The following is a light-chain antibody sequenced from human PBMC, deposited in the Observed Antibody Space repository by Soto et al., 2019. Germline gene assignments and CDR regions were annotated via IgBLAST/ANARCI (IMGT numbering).Light chain of an antibody. CDR2: KAS. CDR1: QNIGSR. Sequence: DIQMTQSPSTLSASVGDRVTITCRASQNIGSRLAWYQQKPGKAPKLLIYKASTLESAVPSRFGGSGSGTEFTLTISSLQPDDFATYYCQQYHTYSTFGQGTKVDIK. V-gene: IGKV1-5*03. J-gene: IGKJ1*01. CDR3: QQYHTYST.